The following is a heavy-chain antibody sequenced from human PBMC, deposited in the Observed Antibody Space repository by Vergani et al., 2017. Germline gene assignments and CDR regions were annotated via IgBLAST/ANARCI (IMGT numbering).Heavy chain of an antibody. V-gene: IGHV4-34*01. CDR2: INHSGNT. Sequence: QVQLQQWGAGLLKPSETLSLTCAVYGGSFSGYYWSWIRQPPGKGLEWIGEINHSGNTNYNPSLKSRVTISVDTSKNQFSLNLSTVTAADTAVYYCANLRVGGAVVDWGQGTLVTVSS. CDR1: GGSFSGYY. D-gene: IGHD3-10*01. CDR3: ANLRVGGAVVD. J-gene: IGHJ4*02.